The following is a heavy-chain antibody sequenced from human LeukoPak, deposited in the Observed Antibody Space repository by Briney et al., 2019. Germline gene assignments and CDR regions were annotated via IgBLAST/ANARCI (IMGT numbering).Heavy chain of an antibody. V-gene: IGHV4-34*01. CDR1: GGSFSGYY. CDR3: ARVVTDTAMVLPFGLDY. CDR2: INHSGST. D-gene: IGHD5-18*01. J-gene: IGHJ4*02. Sequence: SETLSLTCAVYGGSFSGYYWSWIRQPPGKGLEWIGEINHSGSTNYNPSLKSRVTISVDRSKNQFSLKLSSVIAADTAVYYCARVVTDTAMVLPFGLDYWGQGTLVTVSS.